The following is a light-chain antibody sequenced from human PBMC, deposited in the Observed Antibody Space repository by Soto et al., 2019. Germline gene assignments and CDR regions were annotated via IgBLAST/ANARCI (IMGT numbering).Light chain of an antibody. Sequence: SQSTETKSSLSPSAGDRVTITCRASQSISNYLNWYQQKPGKAPNLLIHAASSLQSGVPPRFSGSGSGTDFTLTISSLQPEDFATYFCQQSYRNPIPFCHGTLLEIK. J-gene: IGKJ5*01. CDR1: QSISNY. CDR2: AAS. CDR3: QQSYRNPIP. V-gene: IGKV1-39*01.